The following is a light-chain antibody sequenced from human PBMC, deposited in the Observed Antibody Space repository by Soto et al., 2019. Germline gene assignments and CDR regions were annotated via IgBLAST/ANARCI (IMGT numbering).Light chain of an antibody. CDR1: QSVTNNF. CDR3: QQYGSPPWA. Sequence: EIVLTQSPGTLSLSPGDRATLSCRASQSVTNNFLAWYQQKPGQAPWLLIYGASFRATGIPDRFSGSGSGTDFTLTISRLEPEDFAVYYCQQYGSPPWAFGQGTRVEI. CDR2: GAS. V-gene: IGKV3-20*01. J-gene: IGKJ1*01.